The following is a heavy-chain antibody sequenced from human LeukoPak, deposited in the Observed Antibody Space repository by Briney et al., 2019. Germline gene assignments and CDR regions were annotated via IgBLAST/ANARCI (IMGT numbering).Heavy chain of an antibody. CDR2: IYNGGST. V-gene: IGHV3-53*01. CDR3: ARSWGSFIEGAFDF. D-gene: IGHD3-16*01. Sequence: AGGSLRLSCAASGFTVSNNYMTWVRQAPGKGLEWVSVIYNGGSTYYANSVKGRFTISRDGSKNTLYLQMNSLRAEDTAVYYCARSWGSFIEGAFDFWGQGTMVTVSS. CDR1: GFTVSNNY. J-gene: IGHJ3*01.